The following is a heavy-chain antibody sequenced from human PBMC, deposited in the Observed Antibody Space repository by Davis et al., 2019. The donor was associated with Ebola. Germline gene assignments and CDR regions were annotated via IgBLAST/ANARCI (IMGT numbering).Heavy chain of an antibody. Sequence: GESLKISCAASGFTFSSYAMSWVRQAPGKGLEWVSGISGSGGSTYYADSVKGRFTISRDNSKSTLYLQMNSLRAEDTAVYYCAKSPRGYSYGPLYYFDYWGQGTLVTVSS. V-gene: IGHV3-23*01. J-gene: IGHJ4*02. D-gene: IGHD5-18*01. CDR2: ISGSGGST. CDR1: GFTFSSYA. CDR3: AKSPRGYSYGPLYYFDY.